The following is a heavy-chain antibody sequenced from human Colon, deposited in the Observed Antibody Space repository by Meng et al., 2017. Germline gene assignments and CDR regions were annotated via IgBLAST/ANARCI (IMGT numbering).Heavy chain of an antibody. Sequence: GESLKISCAASGFTFRPYAMSWVGQAPGKGLGWVSAISSSGDSTYYADSVKGRFTISRDNSKNTLYLQMNSLRAEDTAVYYCAKEGSTVTTFGAYFDCWGQGTLVTVSS. CDR3: AKEGSTVTTFGAYFDC. V-gene: IGHV3-23*01. CDR1: GFTFRPYA. CDR2: ISSSGDST. J-gene: IGHJ4*02. D-gene: IGHD4-17*01.